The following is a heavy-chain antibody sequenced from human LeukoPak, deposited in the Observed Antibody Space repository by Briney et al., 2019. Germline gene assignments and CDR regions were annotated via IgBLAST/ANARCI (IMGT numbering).Heavy chain of an antibody. V-gene: IGHV1-69*05. Sequence: SVKVSCKASGGTFSSYAISWVRQAPGQGLEWMGGIIPIFGTANYAQKFQGSVTITTDESTSTAYMELSSLRSEDTAVYYCARGVTVAGSDAFDIWGQGTMVTVSS. CDR3: ARGVTVAGSDAFDI. D-gene: IGHD6-19*01. CDR1: GGTFSSYA. J-gene: IGHJ3*02. CDR2: IIPIFGTA.